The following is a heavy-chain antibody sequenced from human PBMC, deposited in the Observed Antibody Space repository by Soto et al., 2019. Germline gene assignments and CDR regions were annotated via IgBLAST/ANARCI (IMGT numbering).Heavy chain of an antibody. D-gene: IGHD5-18*01. J-gene: IGHJ4*02. CDR3: ARDPDAAMAPDY. V-gene: IGHV4-59*01. CDR2: IYYSGST. CDR1: GGSISSYY. Sequence: SETLSLTCTVSGGSISSYYWSWIRQPPGKGLEWIGYIYYSGSTNYNPSLKSRVTISVDTSKNQFSLKLSSVTAADTAVYYCARDPDAAMAPDYWGQGTLVTVSS.